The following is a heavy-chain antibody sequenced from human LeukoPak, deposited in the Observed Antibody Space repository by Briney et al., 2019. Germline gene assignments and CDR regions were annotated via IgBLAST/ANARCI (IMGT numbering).Heavy chain of an antibody. J-gene: IGHJ4*02. Sequence: SETLSLTCTVSGGSISSSYWSWIRQPPGKGLEWIGYIYYTGSTEYHPSLKSRVTISLDTSKNQFSLKLTSVTAADTAVYYCARVYQSAEYYFDYWGQGNLVSVSS. CDR1: GGSISSSY. CDR3: ARVYQSAEYYFDY. D-gene: IGHD2-2*01. CDR2: IYYTGST. V-gene: IGHV4-59*01.